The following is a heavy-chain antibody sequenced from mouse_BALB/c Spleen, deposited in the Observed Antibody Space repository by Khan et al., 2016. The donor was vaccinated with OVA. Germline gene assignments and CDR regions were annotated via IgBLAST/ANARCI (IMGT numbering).Heavy chain of an antibody. CDR3: ARSPPVGDLWFAY. CDR1: GYSITSDYA. CDR2: ISYSGST. J-gene: IGHJ3*01. V-gene: IGHV3-2*02. Sequence: EVMLVESGPGLVKPSQSLSLTCTVTGYSITSDYAWNWIRQFQGNKLEWMGYISYSGSTSYNPSLKSRISITRDTSKNQFFLQLNSVTTEDTATYYCARSPPVGDLWFAYWGQGTLVTVSA. D-gene: IGHD3-3*01.